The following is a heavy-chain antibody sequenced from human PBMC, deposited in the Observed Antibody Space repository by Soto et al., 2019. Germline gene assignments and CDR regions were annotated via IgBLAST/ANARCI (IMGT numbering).Heavy chain of an antibody. D-gene: IGHD1-1*01. CDR1: GYSISSGYY. J-gene: IGHJ6*02. Sequence: SETLSLTCAVSGYSISSGYYWGWIRQPPGKGLEWIGSIYHSGSTYYNPSLKSRVTISVDTSKNQFSLKLSSVTAADTAVYYCARVERLQGGSYVMDVWGQGTTVTVSS. CDR3: ARVERLQGGSYVMDV. CDR2: IYHSGST. V-gene: IGHV4-38-2*01.